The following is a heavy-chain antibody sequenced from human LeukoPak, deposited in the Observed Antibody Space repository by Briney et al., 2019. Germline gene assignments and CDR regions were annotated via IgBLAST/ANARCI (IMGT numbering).Heavy chain of an antibody. CDR3: VRGLYGY. J-gene: IGHJ4*02. Sequence: GGSLGLSCGASGFTFSTSWMIWVRQAPGKGLEWVANLNQDGGEKYYVDSVKGRFTISRDNGRNSLYLQMDSLRVEDTAVYYCVRGLYGYWGQGTLVTVSS. D-gene: IGHD4-17*01. CDR2: LNQDGGEK. V-gene: IGHV3-7*03. CDR1: GFTFSTSW.